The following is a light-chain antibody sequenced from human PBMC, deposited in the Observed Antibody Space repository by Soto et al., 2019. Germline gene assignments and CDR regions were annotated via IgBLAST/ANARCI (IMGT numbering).Light chain of an antibody. CDR1: QSVNSGY. V-gene: IGKV3-20*01. CDR2: DTS. J-gene: IGKJ1*01. Sequence: EIVLTQSPGTLSLSPRERATLSCRASQSVNSGYLAWYQHTPGQAPRLLIYDTSTRATGIPDRFSGSGSGTDFTLTISRLEPEDFAVFYCQQYGSSPRTFGQGTKVEIK. CDR3: QQYGSSPRT.